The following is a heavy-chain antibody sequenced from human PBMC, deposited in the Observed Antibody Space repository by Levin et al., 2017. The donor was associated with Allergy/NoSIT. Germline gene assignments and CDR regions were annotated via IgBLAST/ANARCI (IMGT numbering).Heavy chain of an antibody. J-gene: IGHJ4*02. V-gene: IGHV3-23*01. D-gene: IGHD6-6*01. Sequence: PGGSLRLSCAASGFTFSSYAMSWVRQAPGKGLEWVSAISGSGGSTYYADSVKGLFTISRDNSKNTLYLQMNSLRAEDTGVYYCAKESSGYSSSSSYWGQGTLVTVSS. CDR3: AKESSGYSSSSSY. CDR2: ISGSGGST. CDR1: GFTFSSYA.